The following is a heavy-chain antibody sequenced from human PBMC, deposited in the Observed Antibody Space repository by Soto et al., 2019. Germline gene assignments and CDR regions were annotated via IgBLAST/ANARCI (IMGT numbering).Heavy chain of an antibody. CDR1: GYTFTSYA. V-gene: IGHV1-3*01. Sequence: ASVKVSCKASGYTFTSYATHWVRQAPGQRLEWMGWINAGNGNTKYSQKFQGRVTITRDTSASTAYMELSSLRSEDTAVYYCARSGAAAAVGRWFDPWGQGTLVTVSS. CDR2: INAGNGNT. CDR3: ARSGAAAAVGRWFDP. J-gene: IGHJ5*02. D-gene: IGHD6-13*01.